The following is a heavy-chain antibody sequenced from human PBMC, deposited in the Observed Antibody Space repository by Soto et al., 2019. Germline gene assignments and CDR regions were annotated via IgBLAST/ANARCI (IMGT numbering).Heavy chain of an antibody. D-gene: IGHD6-13*01. J-gene: IGHJ3*02. V-gene: IGHV4-34*01. Sequence: SETLSLTCAVYGGSFSGYYWSWIRQPPGKGLEWIGEINHSGSTNYNPSLKSRVTISVDTSKNQFSLKLSSVAAADTAVYYCARGPSGWYLDAFDIWGQGTMVTVSS. CDR1: GGSFSGYY. CDR2: INHSGST. CDR3: ARGPSGWYLDAFDI.